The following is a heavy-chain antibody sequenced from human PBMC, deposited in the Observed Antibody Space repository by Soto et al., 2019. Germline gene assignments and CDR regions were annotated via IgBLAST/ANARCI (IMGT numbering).Heavy chain of an antibody. Sequence: PSETLSLTCVVSGYSLSSGYYWGWIRQPPGEGLEWIGSGYHSGSTYYNPSLRSRLTISLETSKNQFSLKLTSVTAADTAMYYCVREKDSWFDPWGQGTLVTVSS. CDR2: GYHSGST. J-gene: IGHJ5*02. CDR3: VREKDSWFDP. V-gene: IGHV4-38-2*02. CDR1: GYSLSSGYY.